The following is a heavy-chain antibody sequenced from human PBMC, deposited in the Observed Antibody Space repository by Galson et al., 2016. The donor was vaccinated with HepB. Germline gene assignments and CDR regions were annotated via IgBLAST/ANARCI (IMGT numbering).Heavy chain of an antibody. Sequence: SCKAAGYIFTAYYLHWVRPAPGQGLEWMGWINPHSGDTNYAQKSQGRVTMTRDTSVSTAYMDVSSLRSDDTAVYYCARINHGSASAFDLWGQGTMVTVSS. V-gene: IGHV1-2*02. CDR2: INPHSGDT. CDR3: ARINHGSASAFDL. D-gene: IGHD1-14*01. CDR1: GYIFTAYY. J-gene: IGHJ3*01.